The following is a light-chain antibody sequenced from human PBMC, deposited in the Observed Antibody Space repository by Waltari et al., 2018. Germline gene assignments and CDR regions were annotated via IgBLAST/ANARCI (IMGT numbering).Light chain of an antibody. J-gene: IGKJ1*01. CDR1: QFVSSY. Sequence: DIQMTQSPSSLSASIGDRVTISCRASQFVSSYLNWFQQKPGKAPKLLIYATASLQSGVPSRFSGAGAGTDFTLTITNLQPEDVAVHYCQQYYVFPRTFGPGTKVTIK. CDR2: ATA. V-gene: IGKV1-39*01. CDR3: QQYYVFPRT.